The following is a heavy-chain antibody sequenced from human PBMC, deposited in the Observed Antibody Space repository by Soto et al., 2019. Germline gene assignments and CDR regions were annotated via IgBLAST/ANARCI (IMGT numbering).Heavy chain of an antibody. CDR1: GFTFDDYA. D-gene: IGHD6-6*01. Sequence: DVQLVESGGGLVQPGRSLRLSCAASGFTFDDYAMHWVRQAPGKGLEWVSSINWNSGSIGYADSVKGRFTISRDNAKNSLSLQMNSLRAEDTALYYCAKDDYSSSSGMDYWGQGTLVTVSS. J-gene: IGHJ4*02. V-gene: IGHV3-9*01. CDR2: INWNSGSI. CDR3: AKDDYSSSSGMDY.